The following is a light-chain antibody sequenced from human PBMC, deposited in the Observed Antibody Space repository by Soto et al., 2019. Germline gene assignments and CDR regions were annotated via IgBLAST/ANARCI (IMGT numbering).Light chain of an antibody. CDR2: GAS. Sequence: VVMTQSPGTLSVSPGEGVTLSCRASQSVGNSLAWYQQKPGQAPRLLIFGASTRVTGIPARFSGSGSGTEFTLTIDSLQSEDFAVYYCLHYKDWPRWTFGQGTKVDIK. CDR3: LHYKDWPRWT. J-gene: IGKJ1*01. V-gene: IGKV3-15*01. CDR1: QSVGNS.